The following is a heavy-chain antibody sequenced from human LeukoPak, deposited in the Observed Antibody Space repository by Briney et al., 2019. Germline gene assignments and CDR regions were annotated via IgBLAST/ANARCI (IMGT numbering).Heavy chain of an antibody. CDR1: GFTFSSYN. CDR3: ARDMGYCSGGTCYTYDAFDI. V-gene: IGHV3-21*01. CDR2: ISTSPSYI. D-gene: IGHD2-15*01. J-gene: IGHJ3*02. Sequence: PGGSLRLSCAASGFTFSSYNMNWVRQAPGKGLEWVSSISTSPSYIYYADSVKGRFTISRDNAKNSLYLQMNSLRAEDTSVYYCARDMGYCSGGTCYTYDAFDIWGQGTMVTVSS.